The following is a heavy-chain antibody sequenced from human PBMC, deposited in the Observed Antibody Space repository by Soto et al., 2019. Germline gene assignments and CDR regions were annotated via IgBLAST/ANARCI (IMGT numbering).Heavy chain of an antibody. CDR1: GFTFSSYA. V-gene: IGHV3-23*01. Sequence: GGSLRLSCAASGFTFSSYAMSWVRQAPGKGLEWVSAISGSGGSTYYADSVKGRFTISRDNSKNTLYLQMNSLRAEDTAVYYCAKDGWDIVVVVAASLSDYWGQGTLVTVSS. J-gene: IGHJ4*02. CDR3: AKDGWDIVVVVAASLSDY. CDR2: ISGSGGST. D-gene: IGHD2-15*01.